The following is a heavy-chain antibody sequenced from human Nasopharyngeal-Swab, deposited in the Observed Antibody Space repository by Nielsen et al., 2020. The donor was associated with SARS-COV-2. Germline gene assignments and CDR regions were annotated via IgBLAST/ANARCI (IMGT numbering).Heavy chain of an antibody. D-gene: IGHD6-19*01. Sequence: LSLTCAASGFTFSSYAMSWVRQAPGKGLEWVSAISGSGGSTYYADSVKGRFTISRDNSKNTLYLQMNSLRAEDTAVYYCAKDLAVASPWGYWGQGTLVTVSS. J-gene: IGHJ4*02. CDR1: GFTFSSYA. CDR3: AKDLAVASPWGY. V-gene: IGHV3-23*01. CDR2: ISGSGGST.